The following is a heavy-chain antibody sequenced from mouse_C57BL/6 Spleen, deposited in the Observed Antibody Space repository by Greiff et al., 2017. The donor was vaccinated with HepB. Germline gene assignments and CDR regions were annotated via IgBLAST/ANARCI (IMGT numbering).Heavy chain of an antibody. V-gene: IGHV1-63*01. Sequence: VQLQQSGAELVRPGTSVKMSCKASGYTFTNYWIGWAKQRPGHGLEWIGDIYPGGGYTNYNEKFKGKAKLTADKSSSTAYMQFSSLTSEDSAIYYCARSWEGYFDVWGTGTTVTVSS. J-gene: IGHJ1*03. CDR3: ARSWEGYFDV. CDR2: IYPGGGYT. CDR1: GYTFTNYW. D-gene: IGHD4-1*01.